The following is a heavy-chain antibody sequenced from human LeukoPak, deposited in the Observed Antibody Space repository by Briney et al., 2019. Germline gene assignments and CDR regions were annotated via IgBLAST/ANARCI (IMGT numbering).Heavy chain of an antibody. CDR1: GFSISSYW. D-gene: IGHD1-26*01. J-gene: IGHJ4*02. V-gene: IGHV3-7*01. CDR2: VKQDGSTQ. Sequence: GGSLRLSCAASGFSISSYWMTWVRQAPGKGLEWVANVKQDGSTQYYVDSVKGRFTISRDNAANSLYLQMNSLRAEDTAVYYCASTLVGAKFDYWGQGTLVTVSS. CDR3: ASTLVGAKFDY.